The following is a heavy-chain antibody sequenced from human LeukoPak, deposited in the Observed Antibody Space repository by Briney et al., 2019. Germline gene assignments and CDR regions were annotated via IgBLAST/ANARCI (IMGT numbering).Heavy chain of an antibody. V-gene: IGHV2-70*01. D-gene: IGHD2-2*01. Sequence: SGPALAHPPQPLTLTYTFSGFSLSTRGMCVSWIRQPPGKALDWLALIDWDDDKYYSTSLKTKLTISKDTSKNQVVLTMTNMDPVDTATYYCARSKLGYCSSTSCSQGDYWGQGTLVTVSS. CDR3: ARSKLGYCSSTSCSQGDY. J-gene: IGHJ4*02. CDR1: GFSLSTRGMC. CDR2: IDWDDDK.